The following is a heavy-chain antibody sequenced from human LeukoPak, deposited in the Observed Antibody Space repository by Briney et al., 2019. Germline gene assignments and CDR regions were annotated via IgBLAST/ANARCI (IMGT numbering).Heavy chain of an antibody. Sequence: SETLSLTCAVYGGSFSGYYWSWIRQPPGKGLEWIGEINHSGSTNYNPSLKSRVTISVDTSKNQSSLKLSSVTAADTAVYYCAREYYDILTGYYSGADYWGQGTLVTVSS. V-gene: IGHV4-34*01. CDR2: INHSGST. D-gene: IGHD3-9*01. CDR3: AREYYDILTGYYSGADY. CDR1: GGSFSGYY. J-gene: IGHJ4*02.